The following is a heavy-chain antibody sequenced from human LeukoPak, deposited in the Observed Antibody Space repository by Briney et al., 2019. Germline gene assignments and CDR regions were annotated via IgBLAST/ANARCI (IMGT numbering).Heavy chain of an antibody. CDR1: GYTFTGYY. J-gene: IGHJ6*03. Sequence: GASVKVSCKASGYTFTGYYMHWVRQAPGQGLEWMGWINPNSGGTNYAQKFQGRVTMTRDTPISTAYMELSRLRSDDTAVYYCARDFFDWLSRDYYYYMDVWGKGTTVTISS. CDR3: ARDFFDWLSRDYYYYMDV. CDR2: INPNSGGT. D-gene: IGHD3-9*01. V-gene: IGHV1-2*02.